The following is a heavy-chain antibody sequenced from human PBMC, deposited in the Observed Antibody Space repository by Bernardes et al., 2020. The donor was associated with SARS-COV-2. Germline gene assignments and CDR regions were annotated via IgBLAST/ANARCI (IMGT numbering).Heavy chain of an antibody. CDR3: ARNGPSMVRGAPAPFDY. V-gene: IGHV4-4*07. Sequence: SETLSLTCTVSGGSISSYYWSWIRQPAGKGLEWIGRIYTSGSTNYNPSLKSRVTMSVDTSKNQFSLKLSSVTAADTAVYYCARNGPSMVRGAPAPFDYWGQGTLVTVSS. D-gene: IGHD3-10*01. J-gene: IGHJ4*02. CDR1: GGSISSYY. CDR2: IYTSGST.